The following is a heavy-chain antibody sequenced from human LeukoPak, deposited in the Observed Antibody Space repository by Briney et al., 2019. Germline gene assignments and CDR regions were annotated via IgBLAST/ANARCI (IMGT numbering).Heavy chain of an antibody. V-gene: IGHV3-21*01. J-gene: IGHJ4*02. D-gene: IGHD4/OR15-4a*01. CDR2: ISSSSSYI. Sequence: GGSLRLSCAASGFTFSSYSMNWVRQAPGKGLKWVSSISSSSSYIYYADSVKGRFTISRDNAKNSLYLQMNSLRAEDTAVYYCARDPGYAFGYGDWGQGTLVTVSS. CDR3: ARDPGYAFGYGD. CDR1: GFTFSSYS.